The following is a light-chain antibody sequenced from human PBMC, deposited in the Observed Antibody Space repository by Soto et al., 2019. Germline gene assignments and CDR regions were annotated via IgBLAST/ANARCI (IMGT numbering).Light chain of an antibody. CDR3: KQRGNWPRT. CDR1: QSVSAY. CDR2: DAS. V-gene: IGKV3-11*01. J-gene: IGKJ1*01. Sequence: EIVLTQSPATLSLSPGERATLSCRASQSVSAYLAWYQQKPGQAPRLLIYDASNRATGIQGRFSGSGSGTDFTLTISSLEPEDFAVYYCKQRGNWPRTFGQGTKVDIK.